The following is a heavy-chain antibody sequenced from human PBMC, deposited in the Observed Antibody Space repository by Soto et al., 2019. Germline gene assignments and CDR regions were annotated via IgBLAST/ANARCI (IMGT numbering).Heavy chain of an antibody. CDR1: GFTIGNYA. D-gene: IGHD1-26*01. J-gene: IGHJ6*02. Sequence: PGGSLRLSCAVSGFTIGNYAMTWVRQAPGKGLEWVATIRASGGGTFHADSVKGRFTISRDSSKNTLFLQMNSLRGEDAAIYYCGKGSGRGAGHYYGMDVWGQGTTVTVSS. V-gene: IGHV3-23*01. CDR2: IRASGGGT. CDR3: GKGSGRGAGHYYGMDV.